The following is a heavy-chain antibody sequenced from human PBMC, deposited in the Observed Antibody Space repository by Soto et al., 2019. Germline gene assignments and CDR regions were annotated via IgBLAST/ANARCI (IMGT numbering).Heavy chain of an antibody. CDR2: IYYSGST. CDR3: ARGLRYFDWFNWFDP. V-gene: IGHV4-59*08. J-gene: IGHJ5*02. D-gene: IGHD3-9*01. Sequence: SETLSLTCTVSGGSISSYYWSWIRQPPGKGLEWIGYIYYSGSTNYNPSLKSRVTISVDTSKNQFSLKLSSVTAADTAVYYCARGLRYFDWFNWFDPWGQGTLVTVSS. CDR1: GGSISSYY.